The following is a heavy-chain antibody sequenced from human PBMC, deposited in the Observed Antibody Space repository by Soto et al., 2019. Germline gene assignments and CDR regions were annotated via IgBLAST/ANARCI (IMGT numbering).Heavy chain of an antibody. CDR3: TTLWVPTEKFEAGFDY. CDR2: ISSSSSYI. D-gene: IGHD3-10*01. CDR1: GFTFSSYS. J-gene: IGHJ4*02. Sequence: EVQLVESGGGLVKPGGSLRLSCAASGFTFSSYSMNWVRQAPGKGLEWVSSISSSSSYIYYADSVKGRFTISRDNAKNSLYLQMNSLRAEDTAVYYCTTLWVPTEKFEAGFDYWGQGTLVTVSS. V-gene: IGHV3-21*01.